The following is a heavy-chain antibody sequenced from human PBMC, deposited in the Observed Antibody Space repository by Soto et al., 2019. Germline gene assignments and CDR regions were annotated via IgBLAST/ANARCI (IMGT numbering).Heavy chain of an antibody. Sequence: GGSLRLSCAASGFTFSSYAMHWVRQAPGKGLEWGAVISYDGSNKYYADSVKGRFTISRDNSKNTLYLQMNSPRAEDAAVYYGERDGGDTDFWGQGTRVTVSS. V-gene: IGHV3-30*04. D-gene: IGHD2-21*02. CDR3: ERDGGDTDF. CDR1: GFTFSSYA. CDR2: ISYDGSNK. J-gene: IGHJ4*02.